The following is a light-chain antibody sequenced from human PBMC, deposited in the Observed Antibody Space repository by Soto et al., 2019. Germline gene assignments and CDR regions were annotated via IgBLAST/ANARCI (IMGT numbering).Light chain of an antibody. CDR3: QQYYSYFT. J-gene: IGKJ3*01. CDR2: KAS. CDR1: QSISSW. Sequence: DIQMTQSPSTLSASVGDRVTITCRASQSISSWLAWYQQKPGKAPKLLIYKASSLESGVPSRFSGSGSGTEFTLTISSLQPDDLATYYCQQYYSYFTFGPGTKVDIK. V-gene: IGKV1-5*03.